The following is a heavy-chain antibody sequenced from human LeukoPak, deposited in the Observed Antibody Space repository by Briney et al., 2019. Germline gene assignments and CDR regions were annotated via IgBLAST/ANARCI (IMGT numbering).Heavy chain of an antibody. CDR2: LNHGGST. V-gene: IGHV4-34*01. Sequence: PSETLSLTCAVYGGSLSGHFWSWIRQTPGKGLEWIGDLNHGGSTNYNPSLKSRVFISVDTPKNEMSLNVSSVTATDTAVYYCARGRYYDFWSGTMEGMDVWGQGTTVTVSS. J-gene: IGHJ6*02. CDR1: GGSLSGHF. D-gene: IGHD3-3*01. CDR3: ARGRYYDFWSGTMEGMDV.